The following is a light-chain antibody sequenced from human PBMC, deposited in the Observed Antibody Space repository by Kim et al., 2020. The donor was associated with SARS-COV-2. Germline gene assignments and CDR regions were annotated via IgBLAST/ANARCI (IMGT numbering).Light chain of an antibody. CDR3: KSRDTSGDRLV. CDR2: PKH. CDR1: SLRTYY. Sequence: LGQRVRITGQGDSLRTYYASWYQQKPGKATALVIYPKHNRPSGIPDRFSGSSSGDTASLTITGAQAEDEGDYFCKSRDTSGDRLVFGGGTQLTVL. V-gene: IGLV3-19*01. J-gene: IGLJ2*01.